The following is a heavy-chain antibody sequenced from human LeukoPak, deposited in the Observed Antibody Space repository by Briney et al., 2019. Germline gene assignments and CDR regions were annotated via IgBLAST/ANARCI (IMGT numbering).Heavy chain of an antibody. V-gene: IGHV4-4*07. CDR3: AGLGGYCTNSVCYSTFDI. D-gene: IGHD2-8*01. Sequence: PSETLSLTCTVSGGSINDYYWSWIRQPAGKGLELIGRVYTSGSPNYNPSLRSRVTMSVDTSKNQFSLKLTSVTAADTAVYYCAGLGGYCTNSVCYSTFDIWGQGTMVTVSS. J-gene: IGHJ3*02. CDR2: VYTSGSP. CDR1: GGSINDYY.